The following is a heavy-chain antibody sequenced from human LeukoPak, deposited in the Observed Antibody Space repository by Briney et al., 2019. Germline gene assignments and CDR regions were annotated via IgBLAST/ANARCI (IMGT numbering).Heavy chain of an antibody. V-gene: IGHV4-34*01. J-gene: IGHJ4*02. D-gene: IGHD1-26*01. CDR3: ARAGADY. CDR1: GGSFSGYY. CDR2: INHSGST. Sequence: SETLSLTCAVYGGSFSGYYWSWIRQPPGKGLEWIGEINHSGSTNYNPSLKSRVTISVDTSKNQFSLKLSSVTAADTAVYYCARAGADYWGQGTLVTVSS.